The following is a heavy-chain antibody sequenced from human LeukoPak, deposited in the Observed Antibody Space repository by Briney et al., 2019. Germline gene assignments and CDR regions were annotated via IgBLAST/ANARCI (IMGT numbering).Heavy chain of an antibody. J-gene: IGHJ4*02. Sequence: SETLSLTCTVSGGSISSHYWSWIRQPPGKGLEWIGEINHSGSTNYNPSLKSRVSISIDTSKSQFSLKVTSVTAADTAVYYCRAVAGFFDYWGQGTLVTVSS. CDR3: RAVAGFFDY. CDR2: INHSGST. CDR1: GGSISSHY. D-gene: IGHD6-19*01. V-gene: IGHV4-34*01.